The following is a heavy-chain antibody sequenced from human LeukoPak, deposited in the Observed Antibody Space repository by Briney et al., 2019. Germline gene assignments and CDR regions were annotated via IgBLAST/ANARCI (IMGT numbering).Heavy chain of an antibody. CDR2: ISGSGGST. CDR3: AKFLPTHIVVANYYFDY. Sequence: GGSLRLSCAVSGFTFSSYAMSWVRQAPGKGLEWVSAISGSGGSTYYADSVKGRFTISRDNSKNTLYLQMNSLGAEDTAVYYCAKFLPTHIVVANYYFDYWGQGTLVTVSS. V-gene: IGHV3-23*01. J-gene: IGHJ4*02. D-gene: IGHD2-21*01. CDR1: GFTFSSYA.